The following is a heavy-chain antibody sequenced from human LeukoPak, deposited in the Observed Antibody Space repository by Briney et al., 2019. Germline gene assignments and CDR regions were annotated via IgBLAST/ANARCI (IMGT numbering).Heavy chain of an antibody. CDR3: AKAYDILTGSYYFDY. CDR1: GFTFSSYG. Sequence: GGSLRLSCAASGFTFSSYGMHWVRQAPGKGLEWVAVISYDGSNRHYADSVKGRFTISRDNSKNTLYLQMNSLRAEDTAVYYCAKAYDILTGSYYFDYWGQGTLVTVSS. V-gene: IGHV3-30*18. J-gene: IGHJ4*02. CDR2: ISYDGSNR. D-gene: IGHD3-9*01.